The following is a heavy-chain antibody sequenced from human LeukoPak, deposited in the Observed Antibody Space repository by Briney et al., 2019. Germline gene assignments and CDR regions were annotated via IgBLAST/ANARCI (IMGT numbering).Heavy chain of an antibody. Sequence: GGSLRLSCAASGFTFSSSWMHWVRQAPGKGLVWVSRINGDGSSTNYADSVKGRFTISRDNAKNTLYLQMNSLRAEDTAVYYCAGVVVPDARNVLEYWAQGTLVTVSS. D-gene: IGHD2-2*01. CDR1: GFTFSSSW. CDR3: AGVVVPDARNVLEY. J-gene: IGHJ4*02. CDR2: INGDGSST. V-gene: IGHV3-74*01.